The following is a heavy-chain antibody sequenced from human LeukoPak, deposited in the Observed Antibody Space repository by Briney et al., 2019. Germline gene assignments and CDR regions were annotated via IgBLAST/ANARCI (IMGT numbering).Heavy chain of an antibody. D-gene: IGHD3-10*01. CDR3: ARYLYYYASGSYSDY. CDR1: GYTFNSYG. J-gene: IGHJ4*02. V-gene: IGHV1-18*01. Sequence: GASVKVSCKASGYTFNSYGISWVRQAPGQGLEWVGWISGYNGNTNYAQKVQGRVTMTTDTSTSTAYMELRSLRSDDTAMYYCARYLYYYASGSYSDYWGQGTLVTVSS. CDR2: ISGYNGNT.